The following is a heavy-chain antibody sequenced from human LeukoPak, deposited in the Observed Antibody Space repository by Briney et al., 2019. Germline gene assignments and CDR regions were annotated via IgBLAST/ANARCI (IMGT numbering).Heavy chain of an antibody. V-gene: IGHV1-2*02. CDR1: GYTFTGYY. J-gene: IGHJ3*02. Sequence: ASVKASCKASGYTFTGYYMHWVRQAPGQGLEWMGWINPNSGGTNYAQKFQGRVTMTRDTSISTAYMELSRLRSDDTAVYYCARDDRDMYCRGGSCYSVYAFDIWGQGTMVTVSS. CDR3: ARDDRDMYCRGGSCYSVYAFDI. CDR2: INPNSGGT. D-gene: IGHD2-15*01.